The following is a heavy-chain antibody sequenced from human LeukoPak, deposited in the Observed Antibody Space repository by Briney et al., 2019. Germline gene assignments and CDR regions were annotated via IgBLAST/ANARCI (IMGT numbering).Heavy chain of an antibody. Sequence: ASVKVSCKASGCTFTNYYLHWVRQAPGQGLEWMGIIHPSGGSTAYAQKFQGRVTMTRDTSTSTVYMELSSLRSEDTAVYYCARDSTTSSLADPWGQGTLVTVSS. D-gene: IGHD2-2*01. CDR1: GCTFTNYY. CDR3: ARDSTTSSLADP. J-gene: IGHJ5*02. V-gene: IGHV1-46*01. CDR2: IHPSGGST.